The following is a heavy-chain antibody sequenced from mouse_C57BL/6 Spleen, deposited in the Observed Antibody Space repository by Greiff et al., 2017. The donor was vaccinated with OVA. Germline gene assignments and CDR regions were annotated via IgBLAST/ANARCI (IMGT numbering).Heavy chain of an antibody. Sequence: QVQLQQPGAELVRPGSSVKLSCNASGYTFTSYWMHWVKQRPIQGLEWIGNIDPSDSETHYNQKFKDKATLTVDKSSSTAYMQLSSLTSEDSAVYYCARTYYYGQYYFDYWGQGTTLTVSS. CDR3: ARTYYYGQYYFDY. CDR2: IDPSDSET. CDR1: GYTFTSYW. D-gene: IGHD1-1*01. V-gene: IGHV1-52*01. J-gene: IGHJ2*01.